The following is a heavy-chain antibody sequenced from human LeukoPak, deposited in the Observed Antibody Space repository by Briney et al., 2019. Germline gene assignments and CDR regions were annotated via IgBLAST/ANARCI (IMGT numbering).Heavy chain of an antibody. V-gene: IGHV3-7*01. J-gene: IGHJ4*02. CDR2: IKEDGSEK. Sequence: PGGSLRLSCAASGFTFSSYWMSWVRQAPGKGLEWVGNIKEDGSEKNYVDSVKGRFTISRDNAKNSLYLEMNSLRAEDTAIYYCARDRNGRDYDTWLWGQGTLVSVSS. CDR1: GFTFSSYW. CDR3: ARDRNGRDYDTWL. D-gene: IGHD1-14*01.